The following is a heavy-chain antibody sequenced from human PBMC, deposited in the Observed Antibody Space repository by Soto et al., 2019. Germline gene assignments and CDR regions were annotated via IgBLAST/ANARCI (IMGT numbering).Heavy chain of an antibody. Sequence: ASVKVSCKASGYTFTNYYIQWVRQAPGQGLEWMGWINPNSGGTHYAQEFEARVTMTRDTSINTAYMELSSLTSDDTAAYYCAREGGYYRDAMDVWGQRTTVTVSS. CDR1: GYTFTNYY. CDR2: INPNSGGT. CDR3: AREGGYYRDAMDV. J-gene: IGHJ6*02. V-gene: IGHV1-2*02. D-gene: IGHD1-26*01.